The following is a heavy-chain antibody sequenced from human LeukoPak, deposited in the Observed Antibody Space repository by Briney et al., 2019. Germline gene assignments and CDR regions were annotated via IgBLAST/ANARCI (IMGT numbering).Heavy chain of an antibody. CDR1: GGSISIYY. V-gene: IGHV4-4*07. D-gene: IGHD3-3*01. CDR3: ARDGVLGEFGVVVIRGAYDI. Sequence: SETLSLTCTVSGGSISIYYWSWIRQPAGKGLEWIGRIHSTGSTKYNPSLKSRLTMSVDTSKNQLSLNLSSVTAADTAVYYCARDGVLGEFGVVVIRGAYDIWGQGTKVTVSS. CDR2: IHSTGST. J-gene: IGHJ3*02.